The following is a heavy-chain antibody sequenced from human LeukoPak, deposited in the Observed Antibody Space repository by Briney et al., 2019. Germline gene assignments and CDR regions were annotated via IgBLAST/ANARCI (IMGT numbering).Heavy chain of an antibody. CDR3: AKGVRITMVRGAFDI. CDR2: ISWNSGSI. Sequence: GGSLRLSCVASGFRLSSYAMSWVRQAPGKGLEWVSGISWNSGSIAYADSVKGRFTISRDNAKNSLYLQMNSLRAEDTALYYCAKGVRITMVRGAFDIWGQGTMVTVSS. V-gene: IGHV3-9*01. J-gene: IGHJ3*02. CDR1: GFRLSSYA. D-gene: IGHD3-10*01.